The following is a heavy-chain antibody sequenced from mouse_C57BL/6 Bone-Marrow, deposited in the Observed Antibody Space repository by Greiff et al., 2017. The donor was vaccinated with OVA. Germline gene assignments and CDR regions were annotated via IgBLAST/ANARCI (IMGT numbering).Heavy chain of an antibody. J-gene: IGHJ2*01. D-gene: IGHD3-2*02. CDR3: ARGGRQLRSSFDY. CDR1: GYTFTSYW. V-gene: IGHV1-53*01. Sequence: QVHVKQPGTELVKPGASVKLSCKASGYTFTSYWMHWVKQRPGQGLEWIGNINPSNGGTNYNEKFKSKATLTVDKSSSTAYMQLSSLTSEDSAVYYCARGGRQLRSSFDYWGQGTTLTVSS. CDR2: INPSNGGT.